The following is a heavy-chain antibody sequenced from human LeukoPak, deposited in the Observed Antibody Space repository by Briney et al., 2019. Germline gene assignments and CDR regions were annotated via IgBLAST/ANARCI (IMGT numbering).Heavy chain of an antibody. J-gene: IGHJ6*02. CDR1: GYTFTGYY. CDR2: INPNSGGT. Sequence: GASVKVSCKASGYTFTGYYMHWVRQAPGQGLEWMGWINPNSGGTNYAQKFQGRVTMTRDTSISTAYMELSRLRSDDTAVYYCARGRLWFGELSSYYGMDVWGQGTTVTVSS. D-gene: IGHD3-10*01. V-gene: IGHV1-2*02. CDR3: ARGRLWFGELSSYYGMDV.